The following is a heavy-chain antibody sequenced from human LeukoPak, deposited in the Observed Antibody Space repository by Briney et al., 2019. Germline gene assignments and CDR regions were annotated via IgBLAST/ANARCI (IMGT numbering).Heavy chain of an antibody. CDR2: IRHDGSYQ. V-gene: IGHV3-30*02. D-gene: IGHD3-22*01. CDR1: GFTFSSYG. Sequence: SGGSLRLSCAAFGFTFSSYGTQWVRQTPGKGLEWVAFIRHDGSYQQYADSVKGRFTVSRDNSKDMVYLQMNSLRTEDTAVYYCAKNRDSSDYPRDFDYWGQGTLVTASS. J-gene: IGHJ4*02. CDR3: AKNRDSSDYPRDFDY.